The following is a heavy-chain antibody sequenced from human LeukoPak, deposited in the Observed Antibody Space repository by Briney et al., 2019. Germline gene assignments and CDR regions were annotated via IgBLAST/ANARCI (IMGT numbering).Heavy chain of an antibody. Sequence: GASVKVSCKASGYTFINYYIHWVRQAPGQGLEWMGIINPSSGTTTYAQKIQGRVTLTRDTSTSTVYMELSSLRSDDTSVYYCAREGYGSGRRLGMDVWGQGTTVTVSS. CDR3: AREGYGSGRRLGMDV. CDR1: GYTFINYY. D-gene: IGHD3-10*01. CDR2: INPSSGTT. J-gene: IGHJ6*02. V-gene: IGHV1-46*01.